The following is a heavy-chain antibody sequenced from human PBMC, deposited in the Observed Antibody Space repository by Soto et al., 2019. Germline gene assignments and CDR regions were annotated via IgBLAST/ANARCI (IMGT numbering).Heavy chain of an antibody. Sequence: ASVKVSCKASGYTFTGYYMHWVRQAPGQGLEWMGWINPNSGGTNYAQKFQGWVTMTRDTSISTAYMELSRLRSDDTAVYYCARAYYYDSSGPNPYYFDYWGQGTLGTVSS. V-gene: IGHV1-2*04. J-gene: IGHJ4*02. CDR3: ARAYYYDSSGPNPYYFDY. CDR1: GYTFTGYY. CDR2: INPNSGGT. D-gene: IGHD3-22*01.